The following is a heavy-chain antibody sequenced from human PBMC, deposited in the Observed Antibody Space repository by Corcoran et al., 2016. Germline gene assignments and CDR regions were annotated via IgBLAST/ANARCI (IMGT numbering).Heavy chain of an antibody. Sequence: EVQLVESGGGLVQPGGSLRLSCAASGFAFDTYWMNWVRQAPGKGLEWVANIKGGENEKYYVDSVKGRFTISRENGKNLVYLQMNSLRAEDTAVYYCGRSSWNDYWGQGTLVTVSS. CDR1: GFAFDTYW. CDR2: IKGGENEK. CDR3: GRSSWNDY. V-gene: IGHV3-7*01. J-gene: IGHJ4*02. D-gene: IGHD6-13*01.